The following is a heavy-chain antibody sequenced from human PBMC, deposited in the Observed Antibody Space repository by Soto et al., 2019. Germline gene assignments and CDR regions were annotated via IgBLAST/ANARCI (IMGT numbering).Heavy chain of an antibody. CDR1: GGTFSSYA. CDR2: IIPIFGTA. D-gene: IGHD4-17*01. Sequence: QVQLVQSGAEVKKPGSSVKVSCKASGGTFSSYAISWVRQAPGQGLEWMRGIIPIFGTANYAQQFQGRVTITADESTGTGYMELSSLRSEDTAVYYCARAWGIGTVTSYFDYWGQGTLVTVSS. CDR3: ARAWGIGTVTSYFDY. J-gene: IGHJ4*02. V-gene: IGHV1-69*01.